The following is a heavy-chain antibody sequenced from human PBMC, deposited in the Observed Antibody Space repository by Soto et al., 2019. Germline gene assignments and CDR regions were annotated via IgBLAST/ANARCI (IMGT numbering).Heavy chain of an antibody. CDR2: IIPIFGTA. CDR3: ARISVGYYDSSGYSNNYYYYGMDV. J-gene: IGHJ6*02. Sequence: SVKVSCKASGGTFSSYAISWVRQAPGQGLEWMGGIIPIFGTANYAQKFQGRVTITADESTGTAYMGLSSLRSEDTAVYYCARISVGYYDSSGYSNNYYYYGMDVWGQGTTVTVSS. D-gene: IGHD3-22*01. V-gene: IGHV1-69*13. CDR1: GGTFSSYA.